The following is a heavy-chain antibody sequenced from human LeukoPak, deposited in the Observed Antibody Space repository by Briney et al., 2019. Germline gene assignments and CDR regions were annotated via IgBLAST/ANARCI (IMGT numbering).Heavy chain of an antibody. CDR3: AELGITMIGGV. V-gene: IGHV3-48*03. CDR1: GFTFSSYE. Sequence: GGSLRLSCAASGFTFSSYEMNWVRQAPGKRLEWVSYMKGRFTISRDNAKNSLYLQMNSLRAEDTAVYYCAELGITMIGGVWGKGTTVTISS. J-gene: IGHJ6*04. D-gene: IGHD3-10*02.